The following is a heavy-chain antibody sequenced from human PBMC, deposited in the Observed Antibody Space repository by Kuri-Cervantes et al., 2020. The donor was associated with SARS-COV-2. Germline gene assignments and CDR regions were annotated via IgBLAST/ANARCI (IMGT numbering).Heavy chain of an antibody. Sequence: LSLTCAASGFTFSSYGMHWVRQAPGKGLEWVAFIRYDGSNKYYADSVKGRLTISRDNSKNTLYLQMNSLRAEDTAVYYCARCPSSSWYSDAFDIWGQGTMVTVSS. V-gene: IGHV3-33*01. CDR1: GFTFSSYG. D-gene: IGHD6-13*01. J-gene: IGHJ3*02. CDR2: IRYDGSNK. CDR3: ARCPSSSWYSDAFDI.